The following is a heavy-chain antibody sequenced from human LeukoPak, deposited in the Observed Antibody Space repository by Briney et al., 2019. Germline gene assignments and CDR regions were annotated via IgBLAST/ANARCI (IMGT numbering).Heavy chain of an antibody. CDR2: IYYSGTT. V-gene: IGHV4-59*01. D-gene: IGHD5/OR15-5a*01. J-gene: IGHJ6*03. Sequence: KSSETLSLPCTVSGDSISSYSWSWVRQTPGKGLEWIGYIYYSGTTDYNPSLKSRVTISIDTSKNHLSLNLNSVTAADTAVYYCARLSGSPLSKYYYYMDVWGKGTTVTVFS. CDR1: GDSISSYS. CDR3: ARLSGSPLSKYYYYMDV.